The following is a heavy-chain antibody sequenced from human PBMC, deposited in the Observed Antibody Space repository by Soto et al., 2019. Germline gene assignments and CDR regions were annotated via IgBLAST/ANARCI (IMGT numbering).Heavy chain of an antibody. J-gene: IGHJ4*02. CDR2: TRNKANSYTT. V-gene: IGHV3-72*01. Sequence: GGSLRLSCAASGFTFSDHYMDWVRQAPGKGLEWVGRTRNKANSYTTEYAASVKGRFTISRDDSKNSLYLQMNSLKTEDTAVYYCARVRDYSFDYWGQGTLVTVSS. CDR1: GFTFSDHY. CDR3: ARVRDYSFDY.